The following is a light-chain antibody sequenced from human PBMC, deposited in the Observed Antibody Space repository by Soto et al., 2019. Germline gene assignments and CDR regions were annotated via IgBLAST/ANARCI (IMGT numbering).Light chain of an antibody. J-gene: IGLJ1*01. CDR3: SSYTGSSTLEV. Sequence: QPVLTQPPSASGTPGQRVTISCSGSSSNIGSSSVNWYQQLPGTAPKLLIYTNNQRPSGVPDRFSGSKSGTSASLAISGLQAEDEADYYCSSYTGSSTLEVFGSGTKLTVL. CDR1: SSNIGSSS. CDR2: TNN. V-gene: IGLV1-44*01.